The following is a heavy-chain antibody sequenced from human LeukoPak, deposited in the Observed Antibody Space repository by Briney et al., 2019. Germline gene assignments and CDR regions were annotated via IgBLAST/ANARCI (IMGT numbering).Heavy chain of an antibody. CDR2: ISSSSTI. D-gene: IGHD1-26*01. V-gene: IGHV3-48*01. J-gene: IGHJ4*02. Sequence: QPGGSLRLSCAASGFTFSSYSMNWVRQAPGKGLEWVSYISSSSTIYYADSVKGRFTISRDNAKNSLYLQMNSLRAEDTAVYYCAREGEWELPLYYFDYWGQGTPVTVSS. CDR1: GFTFSSYS. CDR3: AREGEWELPLYYFDY.